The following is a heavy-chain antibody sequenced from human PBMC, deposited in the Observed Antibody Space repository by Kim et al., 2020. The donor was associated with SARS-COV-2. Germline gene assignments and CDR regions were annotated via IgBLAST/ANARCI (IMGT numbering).Heavy chain of an antibody. V-gene: IGHV3-15*01. CDR1: GFTFSNAW. Sequence: GGSLRLSCAASGFTFSNAWMSWVRQAPGKGLEWVGRIKSKTDGGTTDYAAPVKGRFTISRDDSKNTLYLQMNSLKTEDTAVYYCTTDRIYDYVWGSYRYSDYWGQGTLVTVSS. J-gene: IGHJ4*02. CDR2: IKSKTDGGTT. D-gene: IGHD3-16*02. CDR3: TTDRIYDYVWGSYRYSDY.